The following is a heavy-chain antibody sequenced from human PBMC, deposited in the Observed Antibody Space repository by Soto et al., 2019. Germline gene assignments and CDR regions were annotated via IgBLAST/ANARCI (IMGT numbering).Heavy chain of an antibody. D-gene: IGHD3-10*01. CDR2: INHSGTT. V-gene: IGHV4-34*01. Sequence: KSSETLSLTCAVYGGSFSGYYWSWIRQPPGRGLEWIGEINHSGTTNNNPSLKSRVTISVDTSKNQFSLKVSSVTAADTAVYYCARRTAGASENYYNSWFDPWGQGTLVTVSS. J-gene: IGHJ5*02. CDR3: ARRTAGASENYYNSWFDP. CDR1: GGSFSGYY.